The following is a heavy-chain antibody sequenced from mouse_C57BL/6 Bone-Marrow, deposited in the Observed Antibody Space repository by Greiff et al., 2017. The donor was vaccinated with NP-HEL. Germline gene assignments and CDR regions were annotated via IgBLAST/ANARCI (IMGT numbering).Heavy chain of an antibody. CDR3: AREGYRDGFAY. CDR2: IDPSDSYT. CDR1: GYTFTSYW. J-gene: IGHJ3*01. D-gene: IGHD2-14*01. V-gene: IGHV1-50*01. Sequence: VQLQQPGAELVKPGASVKLSCKASGYTFTSYWMQWVKQRPGQGLEWIGEIDPSDSYTNYNQKFKGKATLTVDTSSSTAYMQLSSLTSEDSAVYYCAREGYRDGFAYWGQGTLVTVSA.